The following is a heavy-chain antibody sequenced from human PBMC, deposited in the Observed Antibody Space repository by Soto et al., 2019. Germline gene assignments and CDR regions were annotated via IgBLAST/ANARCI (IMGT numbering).Heavy chain of an antibody. CDR2: IIPIFGTA. J-gene: IGHJ4*02. CDR1: GGTFSSYA. V-gene: IGHV1-69*01. Sequence: QVQLVQSGAEVKKPGSSVKVSCKASGGTFSSYAISWVRQAPGQGLEWMGGIIPIFGTANYAQKFQGSVTITADECTSTAYMALSSLRSADTAVDYCARGGKHPRYYFDYWCQGTLVTVCS. D-gene: IGHD3-16*01. CDR3: ARGGKHPRYYFDY.